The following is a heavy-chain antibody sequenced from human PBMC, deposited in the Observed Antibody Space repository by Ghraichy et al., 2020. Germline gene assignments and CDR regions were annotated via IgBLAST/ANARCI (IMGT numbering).Heavy chain of an antibody. V-gene: IGHV3-23*01. CDR3: AKEGCSSTSCPEYYYYYGMDV. CDR2: ISGSGGST. J-gene: IGHJ6*02. CDR1: GFTFSSYA. D-gene: IGHD2-2*01. Sequence: GGSLRLSCAASGFTFSSYAMSWVRQAPGKGLEWVSAISGSGGSTYYADSVKGRFTISRDNSKNTLYLQMNSLRAEDTAVYYCAKEGCSSTSCPEYYYYYGMDVWGQGTTVTVSS.